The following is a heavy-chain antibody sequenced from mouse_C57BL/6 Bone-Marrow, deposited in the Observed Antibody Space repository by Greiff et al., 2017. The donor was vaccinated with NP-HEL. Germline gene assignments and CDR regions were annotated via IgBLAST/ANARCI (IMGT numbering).Heavy chain of an antibody. CDR2: ISYSGST. CDR3: AKGNGSSYDWYFDV. CDR1: GYSITSDY. Sequence: VQLQQSGPGLAKPSQTLSLTCSVTGYSITSDYWNWIRKFPGNKLEYMGYISYSGSTYYNPSLKSRISITRDTSKNQYYLQLNSVTTEDTATYYCAKGNGSSYDWYFDVWGTGTTVTVSS. J-gene: IGHJ1*03. D-gene: IGHD1-1*01. V-gene: IGHV3-8*01.